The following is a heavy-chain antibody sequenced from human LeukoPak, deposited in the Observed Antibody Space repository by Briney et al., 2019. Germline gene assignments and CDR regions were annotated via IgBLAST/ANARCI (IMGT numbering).Heavy chain of an antibody. V-gene: IGHV3-21*01. J-gene: IGHJ4*02. CDR1: GFTFSSYA. Sequence: GGSLRLSCAASGFTFSSYAMSWVRQAPGKGLEWASSISSSSSYIYYADSVKGRLTISRDNAKNSLYLQMNSLRAEDTAVYYCARDQYYYDSSGYSTGGDWGQGTLVTVSS. CDR2: ISSSSSYI. CDR3: ARDQYYYDSSGYSTGGD. D-gene: IGHD3-22*01.